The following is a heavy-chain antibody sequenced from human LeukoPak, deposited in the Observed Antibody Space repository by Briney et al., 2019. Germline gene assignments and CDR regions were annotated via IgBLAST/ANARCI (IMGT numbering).Heavy chain of an antibody. J-gene: IGHJ4*02. Sequence: GGSLRLSCAASGFTFSSYAMSWVRQAPGKGLEWVSAISGSGGSTYYADSVKGGFTISRDNSKNTLYLQMNSLRAEDTAVYYCAKVGPLLWFGELAVFDYWGQGTLVTVSS. D-gene: IGHD3-10*01. CDR2: ISGSGGST. CDR3: AKVGPLLWFGELAVFDY. V-gene: IGHV3-23*01. CDR1: GFTFSSYA.